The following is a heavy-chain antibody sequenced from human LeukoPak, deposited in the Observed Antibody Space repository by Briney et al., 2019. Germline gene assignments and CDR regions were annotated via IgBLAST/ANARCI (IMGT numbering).Heavy chain of an antibody. CDR1: GFTFSSYS. CDR3: AATAGPFDY. D-gene: IGHD6-19*01. V-gene: IGHV3-23*01. J-gene: IGHJ4*02. CDR2: ISGSGGST. Sequence: GGSLRLSCAASGFTFSSYSMNWVRQAPGKGLEWVSAISGSGGSTYYADSVKGRFTISRDNSKNTLYLQMNSLRAEDTAIYYCAATAGPFDYWGQGTLVTVSS.